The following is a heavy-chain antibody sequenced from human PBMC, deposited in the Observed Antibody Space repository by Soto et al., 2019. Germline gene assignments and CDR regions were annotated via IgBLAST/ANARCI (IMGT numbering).Heavy chain of an antibody. CDR3: ATVVVVAEYGMDV. CDR2: ISYDGSNK. CDR1: GFAFSSYG. Sequence: QVQLVESGGGVVQPGKSLRLSCAASGFAFSSYGMHWVRQAPGKGLEWVAVISYDGSNKYYADSVKGRFTISRDNSKNTLYLQMNSLRAEDTAVYYCATVVVVAEYGMDVWGQGTTVTVSS. V-gene: IGHV3-30*03. J-gene: IGHJ6*02. D-gene: IGHD2-15*01.